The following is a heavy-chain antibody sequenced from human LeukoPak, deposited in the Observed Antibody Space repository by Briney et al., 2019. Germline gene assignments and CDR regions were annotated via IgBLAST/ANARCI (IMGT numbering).Heavy chain of an antibody. D-gene: IGHD3-16*01. CDR2: IYYSGST. J-gene: IGHJ4*02. CDR1: GGSISSYY. CDR3: ARGRWGSSAGGLDY. Sequence: PSETLSLTCTVSGGSISSYYWSWLRQPPGKGLEWIGYIYYSGSTNYNPSLKSRVTISVDTCKNQFSLKLSSVTAADTAVYYCARGRWGSSAGGLDYWGQGTLVTVSS. V-gene: IGHV4-59*01.